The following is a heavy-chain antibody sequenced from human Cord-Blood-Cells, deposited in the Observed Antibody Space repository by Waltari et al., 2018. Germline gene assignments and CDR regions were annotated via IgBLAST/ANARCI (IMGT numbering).Heavy chain of an antibody. CDR3: ARQVTSSGWYVTEYFQH. CDR1: GGSISSSSYY. D-gene: IGHD6-19*01. J-gene: IGHJ1*01. Sequence: QLQLQESGPGLVQPSETLSLTCTVSGGSISSSSYYWGWTRQPPGKGLEWIGSIYYSGSTYYNPSLKSRVTISVDTSKNQFSLKLSSVTAADTAVYYCARQVTSSGWYVTEYFQHWGQGTLVTVSS. CDR2: IYYSGST. V-gene: IGHV4-39*07.